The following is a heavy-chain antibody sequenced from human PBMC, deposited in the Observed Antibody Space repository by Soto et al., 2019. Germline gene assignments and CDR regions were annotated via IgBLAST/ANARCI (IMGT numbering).Heavy chain of an antibody. J-gene: IGHJ4*02. CDR3: AKSRYSDSSGDFYDY. CDR2: IGGSGRTT. CDR1: AFTFNNYA. D-gene: IGHD3-22*01. Sequence: EVQLLESGGGLVPPGGSLSLSCAASAFTFNNYAMSWVRQAPGKGLEWVSGIGGSGRTTYYADSVKGRFTISRDNSNNTLFLQMNSLRAEDTAVYYCAKSRYSDSSGDFYDYWGQGTLVTVSS. V-gene: IGHV3-23*01.